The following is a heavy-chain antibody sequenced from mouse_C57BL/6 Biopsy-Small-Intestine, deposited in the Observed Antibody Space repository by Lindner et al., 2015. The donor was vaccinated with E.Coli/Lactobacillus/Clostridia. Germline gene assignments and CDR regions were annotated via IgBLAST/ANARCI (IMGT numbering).Heavy chain of an antibody. CDR1: GGTFSSYD. CDR3: AGAYCSSTSCYHDFDY. Sequence: SVKVSCKASGGTFSSYDISWVRQAPGQGLEWMGGIIPIFGTANYAQKFQGRVTITADESTSTAYMELSSLRSDDTAVYYCAGAYCSSTSCYHDFDYWGQGTLVTVSS. J-gene: IGHJ4*01. CDR2: IIPIFGTA. D-gene: IGHD1-1*01. V-gene: IGHV1-81*01.